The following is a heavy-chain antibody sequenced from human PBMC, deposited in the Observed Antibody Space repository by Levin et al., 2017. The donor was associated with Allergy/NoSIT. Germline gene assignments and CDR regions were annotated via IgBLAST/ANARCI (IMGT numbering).Heavy chain of an antibody. V-gene: IGHV4-61*01. CDR3: ARDTRSGDYAYNWFDP. CDR1: GGSVSSGSYY. J-gene: IGHJ5*02. Sequence: PSETLSLTCTVSGGSVSSGSYYWSWIRQPPGKGLEWIGYIYYSGSTNYNPSLKSRVTISVDTSKNQFSLKLSSVTAADTAVYYCARDTRSGDYAYNWFDPWGQGTLVTVSS. CDR2: IYYSGST. D-gene: IGHD4-17*01.